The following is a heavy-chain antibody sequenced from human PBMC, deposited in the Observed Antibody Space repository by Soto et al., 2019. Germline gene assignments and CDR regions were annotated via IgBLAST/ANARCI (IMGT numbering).Heavy chain of an antibody. V-gene: IGHV1-8*01. Sequence: ASVKVSCKASGYTFLNHDINWVRQAPGQGLEWMGWMVPDSGRTGYAKKYQGRVTMTRNTSTSTVYMELNSLTNEDTAVYYCARGDQFGFGVDYWGQGTPVTVSS. CDR2: MVPDSGRT. J-gene: IGHJ4*02. D-gene: IGHD3-10*01. CDR3: ARGDQFGFGVDY. CDR1: GYTFLNHD.